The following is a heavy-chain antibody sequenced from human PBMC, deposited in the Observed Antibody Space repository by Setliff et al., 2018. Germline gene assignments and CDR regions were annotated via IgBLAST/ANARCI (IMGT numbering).Heavy chain of an antibody. D-gene: IGHD3-3*01. Sequence: ASVKVSCKASGYTFTGYYMHWVRQAPGQGLEWMGWINPNSGGTNYAQKFQGWVTMTRDTSISTAYLQWSSLKASDTAMYYCARQAIFGSDAFDIWGQGTMVTVSS. CDR2: INPNSGGT. CDR3: ARQAIFGSDAFDI. CDR1: GYTFTGYY. J-gene: IGHJ3*02. V-gene: IGHV1-2*04.